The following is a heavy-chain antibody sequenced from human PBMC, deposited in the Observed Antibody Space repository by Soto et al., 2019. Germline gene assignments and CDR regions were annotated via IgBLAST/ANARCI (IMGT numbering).Heavy chain of an antibody. Sequence: SETLSLTCAVYGGSFSGYYWSWIRQPPGKGLEWIGEINHSGSTNYNPSLKSRVTISVDTSKNQFSLKLSSVTAAATAVHYCGGAAHSSSWYNWFGPWGQGTLITVSS. CDR3: GGAAHSSSWYNWFGP. V-gene: IGHV4-34*01. J-gene: IGHJ5*02. D-gene: IGHD6-13*01. CDR1: GGSFSGYY. CDR2: INHSGST.